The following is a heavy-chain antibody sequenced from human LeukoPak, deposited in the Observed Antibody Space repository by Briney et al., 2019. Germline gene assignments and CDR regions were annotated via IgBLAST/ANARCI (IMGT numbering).Heavy chain of an antibody. J-gene: IGHJ4*02. Sequence: SETLSLTCTVSGGSISGSTYYWGWIRQPPGKGLEWIGSIYESGTTYYNPSLKSRVTISVDTSKNQFSLKLSSVTASDTAVYYCARVAYYDFWSGYPGYFDYWGQGTLVTVSS. CDR1: GGSISGSTYY. V-gene: IGHV4-39*02. D-gene: IGHD3-3*01. CDR2: IYESGTT. CDR3: ARVAYYDFWSGYPGYFDY.